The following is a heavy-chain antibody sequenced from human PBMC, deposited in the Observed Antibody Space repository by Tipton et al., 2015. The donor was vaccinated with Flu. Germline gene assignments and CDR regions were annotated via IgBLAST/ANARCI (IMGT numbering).Heavy chain of an antibody. CDR3: ARHRGGFDPFHVMDV. CDR2: IYYSGST. CDR1: GGSISSYY. J-gene: IGHJ6*02. Sequence: TLSLTCTVSGGSISSYYWSWIRQPPGKGLEWIGYIYYSGSTNYNPSLKSRVTISVDTSKNQFSLKLSSVTAADTAVYYCARHRGGFDPFHVMDVWGQGTTVTVSS. D-gene: IGHD5-12*01. V-gene: IGHV4-59*08.